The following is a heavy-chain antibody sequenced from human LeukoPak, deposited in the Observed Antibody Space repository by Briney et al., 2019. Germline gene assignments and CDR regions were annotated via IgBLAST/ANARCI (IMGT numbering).Heavy chain of an antibody. CDR2: ISSSGSTI. D-gene: IGHD6-19*01. CDR3: AKGRGRIAVAGRNYFDY. V-gene: IGHV3-48*03. Sequence: PGGSLRLSCAASGFTFSSYEMNWVRQAPGKGLEWVSYISSSGSTIYYADSVKGRFTISRDNAKNSLYLQMNSLRAEDTAVYYCAKGRGRIAVAGRNYFDYWGQGTLVTVS. J-gene: IGHJ4*02. CDR1: GFTFSSYE.